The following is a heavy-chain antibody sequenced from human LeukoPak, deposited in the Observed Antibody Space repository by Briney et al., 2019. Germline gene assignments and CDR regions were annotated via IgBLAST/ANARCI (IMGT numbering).Heavy chain of an antibody. CDR3: ARPYTSKWGIDY. CDR1: GYTFTGYY. V-gene: IGHV1-2*02. J-gene: IGHJ4*02. CDR2: INPNSGGT. D-gene: IGHD6-13*01. Sequence: ASVKVCCKASGYTFTGYYMHWVRQAPGQGLEWMGWINPNSGGTNYAQKFQGRVTMTRDTSISTAYMELSRLRSDDTAVYYCARPYTSKWGIDYWGQGTLVTVSS.